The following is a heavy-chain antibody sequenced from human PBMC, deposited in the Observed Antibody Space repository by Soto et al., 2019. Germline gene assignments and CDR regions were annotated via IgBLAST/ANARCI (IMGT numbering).Heavy chain of an antibody. CDR1: GYTFTSYG. Sequence: ASVKVSCKASGYTFTSYGISLVRQAPGQGLEWMGWISAYNGNTNYAQKLQGRVTMTTDTSTSTAYMELRSLRSDDTAVYYCAREESSDYGDYSSWFDPWGQGTLVTVSS. CDR2: ISAYNGNT. CDR3: AREESSDYGDYSSWFDP. V-gene: IGHV1-18*01. J-gene: IGHJ5*02. D-gene: IGHD4-17*01.